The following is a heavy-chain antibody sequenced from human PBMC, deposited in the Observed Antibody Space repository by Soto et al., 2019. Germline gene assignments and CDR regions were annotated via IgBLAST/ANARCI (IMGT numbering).Heavy chain of an antibody. CDR2: VIPMFGTP. J-gene: IGHJ6*02. V-gene: IGHV1-69*13. D-gene: IGHD5-18*01. Sequence: ASVKVSCKSSGGIFTATAISWVRQAPGQGPEWMGGVIPMFGTPNYPPRFQGRVTITADESTHPAYMQLSSLRSEDTAVYFWAGGFNVEYYSLDAWGQGTTVTVS. CDR3: AGGFNVEYYSLDA. CDR1: GGIFTATA.